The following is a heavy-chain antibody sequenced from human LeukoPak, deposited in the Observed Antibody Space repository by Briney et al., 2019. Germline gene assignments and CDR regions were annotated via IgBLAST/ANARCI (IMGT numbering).Heavy chain of an antibody. J-gene: IGHJ4*02. CDR3: AIKSGGSS. D-gene: IGHD2-15*01. V-gene: IGHV3-23*01. CDR1: GFTFNNFA. Sequence: QAGGSLRLSCAASGFTFNNFAMSWVRQAPGKGLEWVSTISAGGGTTYYADSVKGRFTISRDNSKNTLYLQMNSLRAEDTAVYYCAIKSGGSSWGQGTLVTVSS. CDR2: ISAGGGTT.